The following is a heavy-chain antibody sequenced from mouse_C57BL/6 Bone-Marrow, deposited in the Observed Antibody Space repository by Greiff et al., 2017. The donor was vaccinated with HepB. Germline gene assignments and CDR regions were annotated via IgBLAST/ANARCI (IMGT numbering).Heavy chain of an antibody. CDR1: GYTFTGYW. V-gene: IGHV1-9*01. D-gene: IGHD1-1*01. CDR2: ILPGSGST. Sequence: VKVVESGAELMKPGASVKLSCKATGYTFTGYWIEWVKQRPGHGLEWIGEILPGSGSTNYNEKFKGKATFTADTSSNTAYMQLSSLTTEDSAIYYCARKTSSYYWYFDVWGTGTTVTVAS. J-gene: IGHJ1*03. CDR3: ARKTSSYYWYFDV.